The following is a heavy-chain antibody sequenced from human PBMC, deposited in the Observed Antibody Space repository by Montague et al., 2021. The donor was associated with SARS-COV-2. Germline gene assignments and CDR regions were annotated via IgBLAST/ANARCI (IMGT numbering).Heavy chain of an antibody. CDR1: GGSVSSNSAA. CDR3: ARDGGLYSSSWYLGYFDY. D-gene: IGHD6-13*01. J-gene: IGHJ4*02. V-gene: IGHV6-1*01. Sequence: CAISGGSVSSNSAAWNWIRQSPSRGLGWLGRTYYRSKWYNDYAVSVKSRITINPDTSKNQFSLQLNSVTPEDTAVYYCARDGGLYSSSWYLGYFDYWGQGTLVTVSS. CDR2: TYYRSKWYN.